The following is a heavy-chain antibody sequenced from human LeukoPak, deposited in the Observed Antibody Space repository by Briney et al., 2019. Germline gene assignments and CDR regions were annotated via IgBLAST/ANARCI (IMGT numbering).Heavy chain of an antibody. CDR3: ARGVEPLAANTLAY. CDR1: GFTFITND. CDR2: LYSDGNT. J-gene: IGHJ4*02. D-gene: IGHD1-14*01. Sequence: GGSLRLSCAASGFTFITNDMTWVRQAPGKGLEWVSVLYSDGNTKYTDSVQGRFTISRNNSKNTLYLEMNSVSPDDTAVYYCARGVEPLAANTLAYWGQGTLVTVSS. V-gene: IGHV3-53*01.